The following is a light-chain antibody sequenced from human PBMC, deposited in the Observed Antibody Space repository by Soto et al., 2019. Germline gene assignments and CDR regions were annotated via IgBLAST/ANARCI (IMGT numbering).Light chain of an antibody. V-gene: IGLV2-8*01. CDR3: LSYVGRETGV. CDR1: SNDIGAYNY. J-gene: IGLJ1*01. CDR2: EVF. Sequence: SVLTQPPSASGSPGQSVTISCTGTSNDIGAYNYVSWYQHHPGKVPKLLIYEVFRRPSGVPDRFSASESGNTASLTVSGLQPEDEADYYCLSYVGRETGVFGSGTKVTVL.